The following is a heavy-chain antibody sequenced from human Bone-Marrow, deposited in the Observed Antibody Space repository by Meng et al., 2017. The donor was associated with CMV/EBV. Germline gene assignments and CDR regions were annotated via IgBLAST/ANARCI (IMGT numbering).Heavy chain of an antibody. CDR3: SRQIDY. Sequence: GESLKISCAASGFTVSSDYMSWVRQAPGKGLEWVANIREDGSEKYYVDSVKGRFTISRDNTKNSLYLQMNSLRAEDTAVYYCSRQIDYWGQGTLVTVSS. J-gene: IGHJ4*02. V-gene: IGHV3-7*01. CDR1: GFTVSSDY. CDR2: IREDGSEK.